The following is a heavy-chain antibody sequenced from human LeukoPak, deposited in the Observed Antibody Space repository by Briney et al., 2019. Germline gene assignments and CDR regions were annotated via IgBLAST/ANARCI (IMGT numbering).Heavy chain of an antibody. D-gene: IGHD2-21*02. CDR1: GFTFTVYY. Sequence: EASVKVSCKASGFTFTVYYIHWVRQAPGQGLEWVGYINPHSGGTNSPQKFQGRVTMTTDTSISAAYMELSSLISDDTAMYYCVREGNELLSKNFDYWGQGTLVTVSS. V-gene: IGHV1-2*02. CDR2: INPHSGGT. J-gene: IGHJ4*02. CDR3: VREGNELLSKNFDY.